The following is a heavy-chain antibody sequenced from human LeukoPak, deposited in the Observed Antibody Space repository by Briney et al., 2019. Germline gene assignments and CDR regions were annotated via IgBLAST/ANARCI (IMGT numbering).Heavy chain of an antibody. CDR2: INPNSGGT. CDR1: GYTFTGYY. V-gene: IGHV1-2*06. Sequence: ASVKVSRKASGYTFTGYYMHWVRQAPGQGLEWMGRINPNSGGTNYAQKFQGRVTMTRDTSISTAYMELSRLRSDDTAVYYCARDRDCSGGSCVDIWGQGTMVTVSS. J-gene: IGHJ3*02. D-gene: IGHD2-15*01. CDR3: ARDRDCSGGSCVDI.